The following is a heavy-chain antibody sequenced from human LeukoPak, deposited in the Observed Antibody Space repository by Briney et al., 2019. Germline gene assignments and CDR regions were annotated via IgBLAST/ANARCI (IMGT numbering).Heavy chain of an antibody. D-gene: IGHD3-10*01. V-gene: IGHV4-34*01. J-gene: IGHJ4*02. CDR2: INHSGST. CDR1: GRSFSGYY. CDR3: ARGPGMVRGVRFDY. Sequence: SETLSLTCAVYGRSFSGYYWSWIRQPPGKGLEWIGEINHSGSTDYNPSLKSRVTISVDTSKNQFSLKLSSVTAADTAVYYCARGPGMVRGVRFDYWGQGTLVTVSS.